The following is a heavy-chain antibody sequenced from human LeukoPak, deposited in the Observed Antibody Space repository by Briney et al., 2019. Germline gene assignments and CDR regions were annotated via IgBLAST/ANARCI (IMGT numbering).Heavy chain of an antibody. CDR3: PKDRLVGSYYGFDY. CDR1: GFTFSSYA. CDR2: ISGSGGST. V-gene: IGHV3-23*01. Sequence: GGSLRLSCAASGFTFSSYAMSWVRQARGKWLEWVSAISGSGGSTYYADSVKGRFTISRDNSKNTLYLQMNRLRAEDTAVYYCPKDRLVGSYYGFDYWGQGTLVTVSS. J-gene: IGHJ4*02. D-gene: IGHD1-26*01.